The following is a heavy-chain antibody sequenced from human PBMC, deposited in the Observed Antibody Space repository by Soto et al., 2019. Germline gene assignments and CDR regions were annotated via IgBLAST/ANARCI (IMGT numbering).Heavy chain of an antibody. CDR1: GYSFHTYA. Sequence: QVQLVQSGAEVKKPGASVNVSCKASGYSFHTYAISWVRQAPGQGLEWVGWISGYNGNTNYAQKFXGXDXXTRDTSTKTAFMELRSLTGDDTAVYYCAREYGMDVWGQGTTVTVSS. V-gene: IGHV1-18*01. CDR3: AREYGMDV. J-gene: IGHJ6*02. CDR2: ISGYNGNT.